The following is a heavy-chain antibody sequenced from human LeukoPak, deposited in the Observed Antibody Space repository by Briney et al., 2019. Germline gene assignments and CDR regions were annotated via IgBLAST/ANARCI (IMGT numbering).Heavy chain of an antibody. CDR3: ARGNGYSSGWYEFDY. J-gene: IGHJ4*02. D-gene: IGHD6-19*01. CDR1: GYTFTGYY. CDR2: INPNSGGT. Sequence: ASVNVSCKASGYTFTGYYMHWVRQAPGQGLEWMGWINPNSGGTNYAQKFQGRVTMTRDTSISTAYMELSRLRSDDTAVYYCARGNGYSSGWYEFDYWGQGTLVTVSS. V-gene: IGHV1-2*02.